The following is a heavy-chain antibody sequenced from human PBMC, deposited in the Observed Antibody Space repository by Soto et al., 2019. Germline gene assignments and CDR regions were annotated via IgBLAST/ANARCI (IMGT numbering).Heavy chain of an antibody. CDR2: IYYSGST. CDR1: GGSISSYY. D-gene: IGHD3-3*01. CDR3: ARVSVLRFLEWLPPFPGGSDAFDI. V-gene: IGHV4-59*01. Sequence: PSETLSLTCTVSGGSISSYYWSWIRQPPGKGLEWIGYIYYSGSTNYNPSLKSRVTISVDTSKNQFSLKLSSVTAADTAVYYCARVSVLRFLEWLPPFPGGSDAFDIWGQGTMVTVSS. J-gene: IGHJ3*02.